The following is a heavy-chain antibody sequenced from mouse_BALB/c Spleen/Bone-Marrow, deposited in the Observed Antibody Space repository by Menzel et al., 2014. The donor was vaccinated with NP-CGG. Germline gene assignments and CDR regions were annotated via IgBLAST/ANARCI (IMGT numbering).Heavy chain of an antibody. V-gene: IGHV3-2*02. J-gene: IGHJ3*01. CDR1: GYSITRDYA. Sequence: EVKLQESGPGRVKPSQSLSLTCIVTGYSITRDYAWNWIRQFPGNKLEWMGYISYSGSTTYNPSFESRTSFTRDTSKNQFFLQLNSVTTEGTASYYCARSSSYNYGVGFAYWGQGTLVTVSA. D-gene: IGHD2-12*01. CDR3: ARSSSYNYGVGFAY. CDR2: ISYSGST.